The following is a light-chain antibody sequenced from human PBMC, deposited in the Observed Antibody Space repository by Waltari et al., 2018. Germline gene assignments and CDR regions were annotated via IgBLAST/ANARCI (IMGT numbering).Light chain of an antibody. CDR1: PSNIGAGYD. CDR3: QSYDTTLSVV. V-gene: IGLV1-40*01. Sequence: QSVLTQPPSVSGAPGQRVSISCTGSPSNIGAGYDVYWYQQGPGKAPKLIIYGTNTRPLGVPDRFFGSQYGTSASLAIIGLQAEDEGDYYCQSYDTTLSVVFGGGTKLTVL. CDR2: GTN. J-gene: IGLJ2*01.